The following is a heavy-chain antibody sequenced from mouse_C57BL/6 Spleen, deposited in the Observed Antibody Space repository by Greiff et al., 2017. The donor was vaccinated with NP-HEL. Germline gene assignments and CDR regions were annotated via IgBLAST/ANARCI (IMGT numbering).Heavy chain of an antibody. CDR2: IDPSDSYT. D-gene: IGHD1-1*01. J-gene: IGHJ3*01. CDR3: AIIITTVVATGAY. V-gene: IGHV1-69*01. CDR1: GYTFTSYW. Sequence: QVQLQQPGAELVMPGASVKLSCKASGYTFTSYWMHWVQQRPGQGLEWIGEIDPSDSYTNYNQQFKGKSTLTVDKSSSTAYMQLSSLTSEDSAVYYCAIIITTVVATGAYWGQGTLVTVSA.